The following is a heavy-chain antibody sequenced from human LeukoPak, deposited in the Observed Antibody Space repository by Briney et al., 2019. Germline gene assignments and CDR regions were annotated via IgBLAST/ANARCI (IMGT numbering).Heavy chain of an antibody. J-gene: IGHJ3*02. CDR2: ISSSSRYI. Sequence: GGSLRLSCAASGFTLSSYNMKWVRQAPGKGLEGVSSISSSSRYIYYADSVKGRFTISRENGKKSVYLKKKSQRGRETAVYYCARGDRSTYYYGSENYRADAFDIWGQGTMVTVSS. D-gene: IGHD3-10*01. CDR1: GFTLSSYN. V-gene: IGHV3-21*01. CDR3: ARGDRSTYYYGSENYRADAFDI.